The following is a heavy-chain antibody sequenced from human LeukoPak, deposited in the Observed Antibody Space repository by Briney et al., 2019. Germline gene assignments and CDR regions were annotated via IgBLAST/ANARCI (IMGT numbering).Heavy chain of an antibody. CDR3: ARDIAVDRFGWFDP. J-gene: IGHJ5*02. Sequence: SQTFSLTCAISGDSVSSNSVAWNWIRQSPSRGLEWLGRTYYRSKWYNDYAVSVKSRITINPDTSKNQFSLQLNSVTPEDTAVYYCARDIAVDRFGWFDPWGQGTLVTVSS. CDR2: TYYRSKWYN. V-gene: IGHV6-1*01. CDR1: GDSVSSNSVA. D-gene: IGHD6-19*01.